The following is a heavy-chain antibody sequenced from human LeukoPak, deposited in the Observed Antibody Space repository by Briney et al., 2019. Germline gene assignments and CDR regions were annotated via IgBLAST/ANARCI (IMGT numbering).Heavy chain of an antibody. Sequence: PSETLSLTCTVSRGSISSYYWSWIRQPPGKGLEWIGYIYYSGSTNYNPSLESRVTISVDPSKSQFSLKLASVSAADTAVYYCARGGSSSSLNHFGYWGQGTLVTVSS. CDR3: ARGGSSSSLNHFGY. CDR1: RGSISSYY. J-gene: IGHJ4*02. D-gene: IGHD6-13*01. V-gene: IGHV4-59*01. CDR2: IYYSGST.